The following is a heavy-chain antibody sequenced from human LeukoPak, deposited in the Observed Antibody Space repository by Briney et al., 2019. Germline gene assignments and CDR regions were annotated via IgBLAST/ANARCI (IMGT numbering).Heavy chain of an antibody. Sequence: PSGTLSLTCTVSGDSIISLDLWSWVRQPPGKGLEWIGEMYLSGTTHSNPSVKSRVTISIDKSKNQFFLNLSSVTAADTAVYYCAGLVARYSSGLYYYYFDYWGQGTLVTVSS. CDR3: AGLVARYSSGLYYYYFDY. V-gene: IGHV4-4*02. CDR2: MYLSGTT. J-gene: IGHJ4*02. D-gene: IGHD3-22*01. CDR1: GDSIISLDL.